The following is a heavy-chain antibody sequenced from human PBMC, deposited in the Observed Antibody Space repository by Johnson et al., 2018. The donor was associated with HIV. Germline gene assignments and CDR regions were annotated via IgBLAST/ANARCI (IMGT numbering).Heavy chain of an antibody. Sequence: VQLVESGGGLVQPGGSLRLSCAASEFTFSGSAMAWIRQTPGKGLEWVSYITSSGATKYYADSVKGRFTTPRENSKNTLYLQMNSLRAEDTAVYYCAKEARRPAFDIWGQGSMVTVSS. CDR3: AKEARRPAFDI. CDR2: ITSSGATK. J-gene: IGHJ3*02. CDR1: EFTFSGSA. D-gene: IGHD6-6*01. V-gene: IGHV3-23*04.